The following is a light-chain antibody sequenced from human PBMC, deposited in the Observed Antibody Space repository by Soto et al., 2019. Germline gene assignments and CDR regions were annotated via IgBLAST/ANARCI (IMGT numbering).Light chain of an antibody. Sequence: QSALTQPASVSGSPGQSITMSGTGTSSDVGRYKLVSWYQQHPGKAPKLMIYDVSNRPSGVSNRFSGSKSGNTASLTISGLQAEDEADYYCSSYTTSTTLIFGGGTQLTVL. CDR2: DVS. CDR3: SSYTTSTTLI. CDR1: SSDVGRYKL. V-gene: IGLV2-14*03. J-gene: IGLJ2*01.